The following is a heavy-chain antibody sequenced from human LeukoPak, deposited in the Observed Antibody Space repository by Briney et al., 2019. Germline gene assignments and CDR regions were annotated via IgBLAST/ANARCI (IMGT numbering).Heavy chain of an antibody. CDR3: ARDVDWNYDL. Sequence: PGGSLRLSCVGSGFTFSNYWMNWVRQAPGKGLEWVANIKGSDKGHVDSVKGRFSVSRDDARNSLYPQMVSLRAEDTAVYYCARDVDWNYDLWGQGTVVRVSS. J-gene: IGHJ4*02. V-gene: IGHV3-7*01. CDR1: GFTFSNYW. D-gene: IGHD1-7*01. CDR2: IKGSDK.